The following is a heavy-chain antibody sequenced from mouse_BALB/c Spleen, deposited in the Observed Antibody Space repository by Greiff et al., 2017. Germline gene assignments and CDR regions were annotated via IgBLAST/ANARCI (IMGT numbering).Heavy chain of an antibody. CDR2: ISSGGST. CDR3: ARSCYDYDLRYYFDY. D-gene: IGHD2-4*01. Sequence: EVQLQESGGGLVKPGGSLKLSCAASGFTFSSYAMSWVRQTPEKRLEWVASISSGGSTYYPDSVKGRFTISRDNARNILYLQMSSLRSEDTAMYYCARSCYDYDLRYYFDYWGQGTTLTVSS. V-gene: IGHV5-6-5*01. CDR1: GFTFSSYA. J-gene: IGHJ2*01.